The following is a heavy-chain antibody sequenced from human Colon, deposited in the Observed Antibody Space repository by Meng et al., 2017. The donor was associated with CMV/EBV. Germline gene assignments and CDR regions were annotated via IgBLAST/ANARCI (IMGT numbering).Heavy chain of an antibody. V-gene: IGHV4-31*03. CDR3: VSQYQASFDY. Sequence: LRLSCTVSGGSISSGPYYWSWLRQHPGKGLEWIGSIYYSGSTYYNSSLKSRVAISIDTSKSQFSLQLNSATAADTAVYYCVSQYQASFDYWGQGTLVTVSS. J-gene: IGHJ4*02. CDR2: IYYSGST. D-gene: IGHD2-2*01. CDR1: GGSISSGPYY.